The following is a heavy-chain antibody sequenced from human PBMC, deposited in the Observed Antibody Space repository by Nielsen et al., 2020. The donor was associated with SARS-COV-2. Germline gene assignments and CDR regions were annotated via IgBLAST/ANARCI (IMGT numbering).Heavy chain of an antibody. J-gene: IGHJ1*01. V-gene: IGHV3-21*04. CDR2: ISSSSSYT. Sequence: GESLKISCVVSGFTISTYGMSWVRQAPGKGLEWISYISSSSSYTNYADSLKGRFTISRDNAKNSLYLQMKSLRAEDTAVYYCAKSGYCNGGICYSTEYFRDWGQGTLVTVSS. D-gene: IGHD2-15*01. CDR3: AKSGYCNGGICYSTEYFRD. CDR1: GFTISTYG.